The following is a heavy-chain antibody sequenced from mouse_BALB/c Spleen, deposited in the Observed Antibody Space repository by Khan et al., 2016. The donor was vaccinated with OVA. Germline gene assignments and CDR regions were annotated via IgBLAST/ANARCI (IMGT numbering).Heavy chain of an antibody. J-gene: IGHJ3*01. D-gene: IGHD4-1*01. V-gene: IGHV1-7*01. CDR2: INPSTGYT. CDR3: ARGKAGRGRFAN. Sequence: VQLQQSGAELAKPGASVKLSCTASGYTLTNYSIHWVKQRPGQGLEWIGCINPSTGYTEYNQKFKDKATLTADKSSSTVFMQLSSLTSEDCAVYCCARGKAGRGRFANWGQGTLVTVSA. CDR1: GYTLTNYS.